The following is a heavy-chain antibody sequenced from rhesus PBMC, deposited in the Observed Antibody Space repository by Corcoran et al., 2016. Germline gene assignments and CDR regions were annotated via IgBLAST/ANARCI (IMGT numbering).Heavy chain of an antibody. CDR3: ARDRGSGWPGFDY. D-gene: IGHD6-31*01. CDR1: GGSISDDYY. V-gene: IGHV4-106*01. Sequence: QVQLQESGPGLVKPSETLSLTCAVSGGSISDDYYWSWIRQPPGKGLEWIGYIYVSGGGTNYNPSLKNRVTISIDTSQNQFSLKLSSVTAADTAVYYCARDRGSGWPGFDYWGQGVLVTVSS. J-gene: IGHJ4*01. CDR2: IYVSGGGT.